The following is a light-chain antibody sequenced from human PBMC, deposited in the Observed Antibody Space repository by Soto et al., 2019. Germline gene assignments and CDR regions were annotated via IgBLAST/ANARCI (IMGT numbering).Light chain of an antibody. CDR1: QSINDF. CDR3: QQYNNYWT. J-gene: IGKJ1*01. Sequence: DIQMTQSPSTLSASVGDRVTITCRASQSINDFLAWYQQKPGKAPKVLIYKASSLESGVPSRFSGSGSGTEFTLTISSLQPDDFATYYCQQYNNYWTFGQGTKVEIK. CDR2: KAS. V-gene: IGKV1-5*03.